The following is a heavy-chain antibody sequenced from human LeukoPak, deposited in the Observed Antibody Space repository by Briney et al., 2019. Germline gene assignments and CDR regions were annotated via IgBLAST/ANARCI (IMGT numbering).Heavy chain of an antibody. CDR3: ARDPSGWELPTDY. Sequence: ASVKVTCKASGYTFTGYCMHWVRQAPGQGLEWMGWINPNGGGTNYAQKFQGRVTMTRDTSISTAYMELSRLRSDDTAVYYCARDPSGWELPTDYWGQGTLVTVSS. CDR2: INPNGGGT. J-gene: IGHJ4*02. V-gene: IGHV1-2*02. D-gene: IGHD1-26*01. CDR1: GYTFTGYC.